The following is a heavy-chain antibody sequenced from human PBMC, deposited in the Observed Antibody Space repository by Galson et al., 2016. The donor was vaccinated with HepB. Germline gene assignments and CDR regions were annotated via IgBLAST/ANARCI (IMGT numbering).Heavy chain of an antibody. Sequence: QSGAEVKKPGESLKISCKSSGYSYTNYWIAWVRQMPGKGLEWMGIIYPGDSDTRYSPSFQGQVTISADKYITTAYLTRSSLKASDTAVYYCAIPAHGHSSSLDYWGQGTLVTVSS. CDR2: IYPGDSDT. CDR1: GYSYTNYW. D-gene: IGHD6-13*01. V-gene: IGHV5-51*01. CDR3: AIPAHGHSSSLDY. J-gene: IGHJ4*02.